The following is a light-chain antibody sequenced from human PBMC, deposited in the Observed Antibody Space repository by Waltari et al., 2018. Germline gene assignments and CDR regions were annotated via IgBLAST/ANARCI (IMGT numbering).Light chain of an antibody. CDR1: SPNIGSNS. J-gene: IGLJ2*01. CDR3: AAWDDSLSGVV. V-gene: IGLV1-47*01. Sequence: QSVLTQPPSASGTPGQRVTIPCFGSSPNIGSNSVYWYQQLPGTAPKLLIYRGNQRPSGVPYRFSGSKSGTSASLAISGLRSEDEADYHCAAWDDSLSGVVFGGGTKLTVL. CDR2: RGN.